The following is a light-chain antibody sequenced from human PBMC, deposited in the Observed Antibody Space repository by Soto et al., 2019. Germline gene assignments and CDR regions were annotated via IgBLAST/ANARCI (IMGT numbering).Light chain of an antibody. Sequence: EIVLTQSPGTLSLSPGERATLSCRASQSVSSSYLAWYQQKPGQAPRLLIYGASSRATGIPDRFSGSGSGTDFTITISRLEPEDFVVYYCQQYGSSPPMTFGQGTRLEIK. CDR1: QSVSSSY. CDR3: QQYGSSPPMT. J-gene: IGKJ5*01. V-gene: IGKV3-20*01. CDR2: GAS.